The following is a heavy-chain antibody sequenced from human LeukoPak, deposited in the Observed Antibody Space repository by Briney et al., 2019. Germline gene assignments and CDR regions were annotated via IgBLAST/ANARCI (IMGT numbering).Heavy chain of an antibody. CDR1: GGSFSGYY. Sequence: SETLSLTCAVYGGSFSGYYWSWIRQPPGKGLDWIGEINHSGITRYNPSLKSRVSISVDTSKNQFSLKLSSVTAADTAVYYCARESSGYDPYYYYYYMDVWGKGTTVTVSS. J-gene: IGHJ6*03. CDR3: ARESSGYDPYYYYYYMDV. D-gene: IGHD5-12*01. CDR2: INHSGIT. V-gene: IGHV4-34*01.